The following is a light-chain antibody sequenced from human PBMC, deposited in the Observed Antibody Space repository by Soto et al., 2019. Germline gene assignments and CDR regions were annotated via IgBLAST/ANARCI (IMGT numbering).Light chain of an antibody. CDR1: SSDVGGYNY. V-gene: IGLV2-14*01. J-gene: IGLJ3*02. Sequence: QSVLTQPASVSGSPGQSITISCTGTSSDVGGYNYVSWYQQHPGKAPKLMIYEVNNRPSGVSNRFSGSKSGNTASLTISGLQAEDEADYYCTSYTTSSTHWVFGGGTKAHRP. CDR3: TSYTTSSTHWV. CDR2: EVN.